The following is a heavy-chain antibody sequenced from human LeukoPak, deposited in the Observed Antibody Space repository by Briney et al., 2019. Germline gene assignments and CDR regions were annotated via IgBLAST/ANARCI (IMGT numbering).Heavy chain of an antibody. Sequence: ASVKVSCKASGYTFTSYYMHWVRQAPGQGLEWMGIINPSGGSTSYAQKFQGRVTMTRDTSTSTVYMELSSLRSEDTAVYYCARVNGWYYYDSSGYNYFDYWGQGTLVTVSS. V-gene: IGHV1-46*01. CDR2: INPSGGST. CDR1: GYTFTSYY. D-gene: IGHD3-22*01. J-gene: IGHJ4*02. CDR3: ARVNGWYYYDSSGYNYFDY.